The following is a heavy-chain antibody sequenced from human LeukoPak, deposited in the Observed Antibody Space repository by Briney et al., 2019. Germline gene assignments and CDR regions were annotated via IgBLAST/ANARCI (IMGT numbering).Heavy chain of an antibody. CDR2: LYPSGST. V-gene: IGHV4-4*07. J-gene: IGHJ4*02. D-gene: IGHD6-13*01. Sequence: PSETLSLTCTVSDGSISSNYWSWIRQPAGKGLEWIGRLYPSGSTHYNPSLKGRVTMSVDTSKNQFSLRLNSVTAADTAAYYCARDDTIAAAFDYWGQGTLVTVSS. CDR3: ARDDTIAAAFDY. CDR1: DGSISSNY.